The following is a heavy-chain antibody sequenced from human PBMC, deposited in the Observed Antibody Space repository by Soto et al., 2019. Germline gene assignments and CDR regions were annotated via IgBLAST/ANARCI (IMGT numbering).Heavy chain of an antibody. V-gene: IGHV1-69*14. CDR2: IIRIFGTA. CDR3: AAPPAGYYYYGMDV. CDR1: GGTFSSYA. Sequence: QVQLVQSGAEVKKPGSSVKVSCKASGGTFSSYAISWVRQAPGQGLEWMGGIIRIFGTADYAKKFQGRVTITADKSTSTAYMELSSLRSEDTAVYYCAAPPAGYYYYGMDVWGQGTTVTVSS. J-gene: IGHJ6*01.